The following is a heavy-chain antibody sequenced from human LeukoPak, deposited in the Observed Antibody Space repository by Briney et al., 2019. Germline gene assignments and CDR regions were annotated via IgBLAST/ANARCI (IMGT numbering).Heavy chain of an antibody. CDR1: GYTLSSYG. D-gene: IGHD2-15*01. CDR2: ISAYNGNT. CDR3: ARIVFYYYYMDV. J-gene: IGHJ6*03. Sequence: ASVKVSFKASGYTLSSYGISWVRQAPGQGLEWMGWISAYNGNTNYAQKLQGRVTMTTDTSTSTAYMELRSLRSDDTAVYYCARIVFYYYYMDVWGKGTTVTVSS. V-gene: IGHV1-18*01.